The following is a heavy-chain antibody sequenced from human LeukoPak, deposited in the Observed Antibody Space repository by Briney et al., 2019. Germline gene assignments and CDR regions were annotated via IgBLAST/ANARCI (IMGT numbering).Heavy chain of an antibody. CDR2: ISSRSSTI. D-gene: IGHD1-26*01. J-gene: IGHJ1*01. CDR1: GFPFRNYS. CDR3: ARGGSYEYFQH. Sequence: GGSLRLSCAASGFPFRNYSMNWVRQAPGKGLEWISYISSRSSTIFYADSVKGRFTISRDNAKNSLYLQMNSLRAEDTAVYYCARGGSYEYFQHWGQGTLVTVSS. V-gene: IGHV3-48*04.